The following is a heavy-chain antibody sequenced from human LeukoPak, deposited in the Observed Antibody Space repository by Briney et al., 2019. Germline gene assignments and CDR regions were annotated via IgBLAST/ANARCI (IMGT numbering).Heavy chain of an antibody. D-gene: IGHD2-2*01. CDR1: GFTFSSYW. J-gene: IGHJ4*02. Sequence: GGSLRLSRAASGFTFSSYWMSWVRQAPGKGLEWVANIKQDGSEKYYVDSVKGRFTISRDNAKNSLYLQMNSLRAEDTAVYYCAREKDIVVVPAAIFDYWGQGTLVTVSS. CDR2: IKQDGSEK. CDR3: AREKDIVVVPAAIFDY. V-gene: IGHV3-7*01.